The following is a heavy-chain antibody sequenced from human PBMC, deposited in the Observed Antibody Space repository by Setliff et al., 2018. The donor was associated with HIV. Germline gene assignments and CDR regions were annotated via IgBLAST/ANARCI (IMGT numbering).Heavy chain of an antibody. CDR1: DYTFSTYW. Sequence: GESLTISCKALDYTFSTYWIGWVRQKPGEGLEWMGIIYPDDSNIRYNPSFQNRVTISADKSITTAYLQINNLKASDTATYYCARRDGRSMNAFEIWGPGTMVT. CDR3: ARRDGRSMNAFEI. J-gene: IGHJ3*02. D-gene: IGHD6-13*01. V-gene: IGHV5-51*01. CDR2: IYPDDSNI.